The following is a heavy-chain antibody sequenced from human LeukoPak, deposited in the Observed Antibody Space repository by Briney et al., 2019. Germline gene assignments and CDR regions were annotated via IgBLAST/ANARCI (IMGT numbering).Heavy chain of an antibody. J-gene: IGHJ3*02. CDR3: ARGWGIVVENAFDI. CDR1: GYNFTSYE. CDR2: MNPNSGNT. V-gene: IGHV1-8*01. Sequence: ATVKVSCKASGYNFTSYEINWVRQATGQGLEWMGWMNPNSGNTGYAQKFQGRVTMTRNTSISTAYMELSSLRSEDTAVYYCARGWGIVVENAFDIWGQGTMVTVSS. D-gene: IGHD3-22*01.